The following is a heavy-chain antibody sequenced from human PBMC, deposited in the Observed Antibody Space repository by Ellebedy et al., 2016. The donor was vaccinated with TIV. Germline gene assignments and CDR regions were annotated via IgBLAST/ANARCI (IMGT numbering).Heavy chain of an antibody. CDR2: IDWDGDK. D-gene: IGHD3-10*01. J-gene: IGHJ6*02. V-gene: IGHV2-70*01. CDR3: ARSKGIRRDFDYYGMDV. Sequence: SGPTLVKPTQTLTLTCSFSGFSLSSSGVCVSWIRQPPGKALEWLALIDWDGDKYYNTSLQTRLNISKDSSKNQVVLMLTNLESVDTATYYCARSKGIRRDFDYYGMDVWGQGTTVTVSS. CDR1: GFSLSSSGVC.